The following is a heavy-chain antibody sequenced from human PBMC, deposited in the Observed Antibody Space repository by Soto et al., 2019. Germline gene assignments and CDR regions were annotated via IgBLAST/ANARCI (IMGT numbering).Heavy chain of an antibody. CDR2: INYSGRT. CDR1: GGSISTYH. CDR3: ATGLQYPYYFDY. V-gene: IGHV4-59*01. Sequence: SETLSLTCTVSGGSISTYHWSWIRQPPGKGLEWIGYINYSGRTNYNPSLRSRVTISVDTSNNQFSLKLTSGTAADTAVYYCATGLQYPYYFDYWGQGNLVTVSS. J-gene: IGHJ4*02. D-gene: IGHD4-4*01.